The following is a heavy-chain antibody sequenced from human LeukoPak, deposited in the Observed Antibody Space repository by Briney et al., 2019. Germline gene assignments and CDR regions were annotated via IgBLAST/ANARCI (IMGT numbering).Heavy chain of an antibody. CDR2: ISGSGGST. Sequence: GGSLRLSCAASGFTFSSYAMSWVRQAPGKGLEWVSSISGSGGSTYYADSVKGRFTISRDNSKNTLYLQMNSLRAEDTAVYYCAKNIYYYGSGSYLDYWGQGTLVTVSS. CDR3: AKNIYYYGSGSYLDY. V-gene: IGHV3-23*01. D-gene: IGHD3-10*01. J-gene: IGHJ4*02. CDR1: GFTFSSYA.